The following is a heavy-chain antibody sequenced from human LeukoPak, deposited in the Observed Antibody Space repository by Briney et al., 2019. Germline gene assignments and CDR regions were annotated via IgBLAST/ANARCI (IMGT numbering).Heavy chain of an antibody. J-gene: IGHJ4*02. D-gene: IGHD3-9*01. V-gene: IGHV3-43*01. Sequence: GGSLRLSCAASGFTFDDYTMHWVRHRPGKGLEWVSLISWDGGYKYYADSVKGRFTISRDNSKNSLYLQMNSLKIEDTALYYCAKEAIDSATIDYWGQGTLVTVSS. CDR2: ISWDGGYK. CDR3: AKEAIDSATIDY. CDR1: GFTFDDYT.